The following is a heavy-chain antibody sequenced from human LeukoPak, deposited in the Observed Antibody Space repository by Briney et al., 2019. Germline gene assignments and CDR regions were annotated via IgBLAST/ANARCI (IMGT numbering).Heavy chain of an antibody. CDR2: ISYDGSDK. D-gene: IGHD1-7*01. J-gene: IGHJ4*02. Sequence: TGGSLRLSCAASGFTVSSNYMSWVRQAPGKGLEWVAVISYDGSDKFYADSVEGRFTISRDNFKNTLYLQMNSLRTEDTAVYYCAKNRVVFNLNYAYYFDYWGQGTLVTVSS. CDR3: AKNRVVFNLNYAYYFDY. V-gene: IGHV3-30*18. CDR1: GFTVSSNY.